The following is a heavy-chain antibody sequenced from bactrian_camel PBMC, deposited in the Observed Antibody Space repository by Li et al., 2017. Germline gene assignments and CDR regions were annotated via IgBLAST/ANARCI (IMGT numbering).Heavy chain of an antibody. V-gene: IGHV3S42*01. CDR1: AATYSRDF. D-gene: IGHD5*01. J-gene: IGHJ4*01. CDR3: AARRCIEGWASSD. CDR2: IGTAQGIT. Sequence: VQLVESGGDSVQAGGSLRLSCEASAATYSRDFVAWFRQAPGKAREAVATIGTAQGITRYADSVKGRFTISKDNAKNTLYLHMNSLKPEDTAMYYCAARRCIEGWASSDWGQGTQVTVS.